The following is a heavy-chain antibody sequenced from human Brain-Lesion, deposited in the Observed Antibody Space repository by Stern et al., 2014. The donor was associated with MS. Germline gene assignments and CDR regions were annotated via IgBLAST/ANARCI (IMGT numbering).Heavy chain of an antibody. CDR1: GYTFTGYY. CDR2: INPNSGGT. CDR3: ARVAERFCSDDECYGIWFDP. D-gene: IGHD2-15*01. J-gene: IGHJ5*02. V-gene: IGHV1-2*06. Sequence: VQLVESGAEVKKPGASVKVSCKDSGYTFTGYYMHWVRQAPGQGLEWMGRINPNSGGTNYAQKFQGRVTMTRDTSISTAYMELGRLTSEDTAVYYCARVAERFCSDDECYGIWFDPWGQGTLVTVSS.